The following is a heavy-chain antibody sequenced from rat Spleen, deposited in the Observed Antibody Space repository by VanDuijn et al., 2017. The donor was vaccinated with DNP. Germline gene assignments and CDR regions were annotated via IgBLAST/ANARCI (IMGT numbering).Heavy chain of an antibody. CDR1: GFSLTTNG. D-gene: IGHD1-6*01. J-gene: IGHJ2*01. Sequence: QVQLKESGPGLVQPSQTLSLTCTVSGFSLTTNGVSWVRQPPGKGLEWIAAISSGGNTYYNSVLRSRLSITRDASKSQVFLKMNSVQTEDMATYYCVKEYYGYYFDYWGQGAMVTVSS. V-gene: IGHV2S8*01. CDR2: ISSGGNT. CDR3: VKEYYGYYFDY.